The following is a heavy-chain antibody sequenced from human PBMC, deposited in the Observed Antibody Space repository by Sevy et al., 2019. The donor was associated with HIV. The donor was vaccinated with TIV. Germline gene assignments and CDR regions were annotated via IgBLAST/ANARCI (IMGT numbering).Heavy chain of an antibody. CDR1: RFTFSGYA. CDR3: AILGTYYYDGSGYYYQVPSDY. Sequence: GGSLRLSCAASRFTFSGYAMHWVRQAPGQGLKWVAAISYDGSIKYYADSVKGRFTISRDNFKNTLYLQMNSLRAEDTAVYYCAILGTYYYDGSGYYYQVPSDYWGQGTLVTVSS. D-gene: IGHD3-22*01. J-gene: IGHJ4*02. CDR2: ISYDGSIK. V-gene: IGHV3-30*03.